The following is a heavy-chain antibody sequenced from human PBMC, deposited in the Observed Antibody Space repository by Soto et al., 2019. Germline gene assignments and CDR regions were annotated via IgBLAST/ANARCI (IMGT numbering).Heavy chain of an antibody. CDR1: GGTFSSYA. V-gene: IGHV1-69*12. CDR3: GVFGSGNYYYGMDV. D-gene: IGHD6-6*01. J-gene: IGHJ6*02. CDR2: IIPIFGTA. Sequence: QVQLVQSGAEVKKPGSSVKGSCKASGGTFSSYAISWVRQAPGQGLEWMGGIIPIFGTANYAQKFQGRVTITADESTSTAYMELSSLRSEDTPVYFCGVFGSGNYYYGMDVWGQGTTVTVSS.